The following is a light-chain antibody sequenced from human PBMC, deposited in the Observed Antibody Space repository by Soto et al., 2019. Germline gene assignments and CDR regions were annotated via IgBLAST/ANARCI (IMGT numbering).Light chain of an antibody. J-gene: IGKJ5*01. CDR3: QDYGYAPIS. CDR2: GAS. V-gene: IGKV3-20*01. Sequence: LTLSLGTLSLSAKRVDPVGRRVSQSVSSSYLAWYQQKPGQVPRLLIDGASSRATGVADRFSCIEPGTDFNLGLSCLEPDGSAVLNCQDYGYAPISFAEGTRLEIK. CDR1: QSVSSSY.